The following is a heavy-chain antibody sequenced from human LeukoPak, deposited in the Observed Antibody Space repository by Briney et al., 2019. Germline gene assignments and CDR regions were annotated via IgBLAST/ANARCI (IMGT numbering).Heavy chain of an antibody. CDR2: IAGSGANA. V-gene: IGHV3-23*01. J-gene: IGHJ5*02. Sequence: GGSLRLSCAASGFTFSSHGMNWVRQAPGKGLEWVSGIAGSGANAYYADSVEGRFTISRDNSRNTLYLQMNRLRPEDTAVYYCAKGLMRDRWFGESWGQGTLVTVSS. CDR3: AKGLMRDRWFGES. CDR1: GFTFSSHG. D-gene: IGHD3-10*01.